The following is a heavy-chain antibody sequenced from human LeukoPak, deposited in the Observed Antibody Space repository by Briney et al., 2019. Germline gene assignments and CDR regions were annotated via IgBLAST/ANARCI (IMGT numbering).Heavy chain of an antibody. D-gene: IGHD3-3*01. CDR3: ARLLGGDPYYMDV. Sequence: SETLSLTCTVSGGSISTYYGTWIRQPPGKGLEWIGYLYYSVTTDYNPSLNSRDTISGDTSKKQFSLKLTSVTAADTAVYYCARLLGGDPYYMDVWGEGTTVTVSS. V-gene: IGHV4-59*01. J-gene: IGHJ6*03. CDR2: LYYSVTT. CDR1: GGSISTYY.